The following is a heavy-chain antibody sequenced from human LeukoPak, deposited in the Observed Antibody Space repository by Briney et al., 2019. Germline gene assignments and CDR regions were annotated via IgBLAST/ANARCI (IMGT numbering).Heavy chain of an antibody. CDR3: ARHKTNWFDP. CDR1: GDSISSSSYY. Sequence: SETLSLTCTVSGDSISSSSYYWGWIRQPPGKGLEWIGNIYYSGSTYYNPSLRSRLTISLDTSKNQFSLTLSSVTAADTAVYYCARHKTNWFDPWGQGTLVTVSS. V-gene: IGHV4-39*01. J-gene: IGHJ5*02. CDR2: IYYSGST.